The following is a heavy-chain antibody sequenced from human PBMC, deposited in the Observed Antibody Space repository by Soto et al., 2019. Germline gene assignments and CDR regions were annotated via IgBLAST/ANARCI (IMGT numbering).Heavy chain of an antibody. CDR3: ARSGGSGSYYKSDGMDV. CDR2: IYYSGST. Sequence: PSETLSLTCTVSGGSISSGGYYWSWIRQHPGKGLEWIGYIYYSGSTYYNPSLKSRVTISVDTSKNQFSLKLSSVTASDTAVYYCARSGGSGSYYKSDGMDVWGQGTTVTVSS. D-gene: IGHD3-10*01. CDR1: GGSISSGGYY. V-gene: IGHV4-31*03. J-gene: IGHJ6*02.